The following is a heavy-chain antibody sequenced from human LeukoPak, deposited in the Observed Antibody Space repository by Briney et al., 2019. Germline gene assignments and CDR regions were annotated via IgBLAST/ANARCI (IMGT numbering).Heavy chain of an antibody. D-gene: IGHD3-22*01. CDR2: ISSSSSYI. CDR1: GFTFSSYS. CDR3: ARDTYYYDSSGYQYGMDV. V-gene: IGHV3-21*01. Sequence: GGSLRLPCAASGFTFSSYSMNWVRQAPGKGLEWVSSISSSSSYIYYADSVKGRFTISRDNAKNSLYLQMNSLRAEDTAVYYCARDTYYYDSSGYQYGMDVWGQGTTVTVSS. J-gene: IGHJ6*02.